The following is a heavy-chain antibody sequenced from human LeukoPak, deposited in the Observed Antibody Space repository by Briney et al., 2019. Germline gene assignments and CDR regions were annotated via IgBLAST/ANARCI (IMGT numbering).Heavy chain of an antibody. J-gene: IGHJ4*02. Sequence: PSETLSLTCAVSGDSVNSFYYWGWIRQPPGKGLEWIASVYYSGRTYTNPSLKSRVTISVDTSKNHFSLKLDSVTAADTAVHYCARQGSSGWSHFDHWGQGTLVTVSS. V-gene: IGHV4-39*01. CDR1: GDSVNSFYY. CDR2: VYYSGRT. CDR3: ARQGSSGWSHFDH. D-gene: IGHD6-19*01.